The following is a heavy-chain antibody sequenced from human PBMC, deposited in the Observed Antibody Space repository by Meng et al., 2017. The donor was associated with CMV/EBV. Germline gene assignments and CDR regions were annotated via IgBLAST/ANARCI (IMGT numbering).Heavy chain of an antibody. CDR3: TTGPVVVADMVYDY. Sequence: FAFSDAWMSWGRQAPGKGLEWVGRIKSKTAGGTTAYAAPVKGRFTISRDDSKTTLHLQMNSLKTEDTAVYYCTTGPVVVADMVYDYWGQGTLVTVSS. V-gene: IGHV3-15*01. D-gene: IGHD5-12*01. J-gene: IGHJ4*02. CDR2: IKSKTAGGTT. CDR1: FAFSDAW.